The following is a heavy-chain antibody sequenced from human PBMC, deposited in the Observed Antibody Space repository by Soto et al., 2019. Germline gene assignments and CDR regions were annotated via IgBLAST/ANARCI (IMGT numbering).Heavy chain of an antibody. J-gene: IGHJ4*02. CDR1: GFTFSSYG. CDR2: ISYDGSNK. CDR3: APWFGAFDY. V-gene: IGHV3-30*03. Sequence: QVPLVASGGGVVQPGRSLRLSCAASGFTFSSYGMHWVRQAPGKGLEWVAVISYDGSNKYYADSVKGRFTISRDNSENTLYLQVNSLRAEDTAVYYCAPWFGAFDYWGQGTRVTVSS. D-gene: IGHD3-10*01.